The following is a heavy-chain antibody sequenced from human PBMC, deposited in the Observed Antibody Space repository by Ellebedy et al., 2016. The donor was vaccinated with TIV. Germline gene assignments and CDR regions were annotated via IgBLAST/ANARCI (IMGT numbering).Heavy chain of an antibody. CDR3: ARGRYGP. CDR1: GFTFSNYD. J-gene: IGHJ5*02. D-gene: IGHD3-10*01. V-gene: IGHV3-13*01. Sequence: GESLKISCAASGFTFSNYDMHWVRQATGKGLGWVSGIATAGDTYYPGSVKGRFTISRENAKNSLFLQMNSLRDGDTAVYYCARGRYGPWGQGTLVTVSS. CDR2: IATAGDT.